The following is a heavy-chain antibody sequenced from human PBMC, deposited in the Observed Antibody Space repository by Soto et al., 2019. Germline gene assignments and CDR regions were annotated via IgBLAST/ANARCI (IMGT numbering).Heavy chain of an antibody. J-gene: IGHJ6*03. CDR3: AKEAADYHYMDV. CDR1: GFTFSSYG. V-gene: IGHV3-30*18. CDR2: ISYDGSNK. Sequence: GSLRLSCAASGFTFSSYGMYWVRQAPGKGLEWVAVISYDGSNKYYADSVKGRFTISRDNSKNTLYLQMNSLRAEDTAVYYCAKEAADYHYMDVWGTGTTVTVSS.